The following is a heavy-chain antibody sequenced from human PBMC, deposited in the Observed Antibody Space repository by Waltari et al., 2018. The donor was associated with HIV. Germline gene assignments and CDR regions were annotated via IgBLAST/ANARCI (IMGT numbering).Heavy chain of an antibody. CDR2: IKQDGSEI. D-gene: IGHD6-13*01. CDR3: ARRGGRSSPLGY. J-gene: IGHJ4*02. V-gene: IGHV3-7*01. Sequence: EVQLVESGGGLVQPGGSLRLSCGVSGFTFGSLWMGWVRQAPGKGLEGVANIKQDGSEIYYVDSVKGRFTISRDNAKNSLYLQMNSLRAEDTAVYFCARRGGRSSPLGYWGQGTLVTVSS. CDR1: GFTFGSLW.